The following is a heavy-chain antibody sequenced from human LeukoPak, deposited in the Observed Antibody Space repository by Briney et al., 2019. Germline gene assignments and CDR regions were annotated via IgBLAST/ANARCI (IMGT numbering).Heavy chain of an antibody. J-gene: IGHJ4*02. Sequence: PSETLSLTCTVSGGSISSSSYYWGWIRQPPGKGLEWIGSIYYSGSTYYNPSLKSRVTISVDTSKNQFSLKLSSVTAADTAVYYCARRRLGYCSSTSCSIDYWGQGTLVTVSS. CDR3: ARRRLGYCSSTSCSIDY. CDR1: GGSISSSSYY. V-gene: IGHV4-39*07. D-gene: IGHD2-2*01. CDR2: IYYSGST.